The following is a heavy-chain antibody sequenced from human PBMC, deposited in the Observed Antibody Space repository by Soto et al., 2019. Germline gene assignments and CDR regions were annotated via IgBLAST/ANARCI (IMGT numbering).Heavy chain of an antibody. J-gene: IGHJ4*02. CDR3: AKHRRAIGSDYFGSHYFDC. Sequence: XSVKVSFDGFGYPFTRDGRIWVRQGPGQGLEWMGWISPDNNDTKYAQRFQGRVTMTTDTSTKTVYLDLRSLTSDDTAVYYCAKHRRAIGSDYFGSHYFDCWGQGALVTVSS. CDR2: ISPDNNDT. V-gene: IGHV1-18*04. D-gene: IGHD1-26*01. CDR1: GYPFTRDG.